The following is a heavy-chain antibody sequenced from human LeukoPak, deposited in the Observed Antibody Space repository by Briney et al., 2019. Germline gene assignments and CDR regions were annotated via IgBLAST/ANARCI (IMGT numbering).Heavy chain of an antibody. V-gene: IGHV3-48*03. CDR2: ISSSGSTI. Sequence: SGGSLRLSCAASGFTFSSYEMNWVRQAPGKGLEWVSYISSSGSTIYYADSVKGRFTISRDNAKNSLYLQMNSLRAEDTAVYYCARVIIAVAGEVDYWGQGTLVTVSS. D-gene: IGHD6-19*01. J-gene: IGHJ4*02. CDR1: GFTFSSYE. CDR3: ARVIIAVAGEVDY.